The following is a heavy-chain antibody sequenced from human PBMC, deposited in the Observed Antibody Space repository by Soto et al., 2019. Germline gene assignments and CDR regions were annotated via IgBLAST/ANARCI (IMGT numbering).Heavy chain of an antibody. CDR3: TTGSVEGV. D-gene: IGHD2-15*01. CDR1: GFSFSNAW. J-gene: IGHJ6*02. Sequence: GGSLRLSCAASGFSFSNAWMNWVRQAPGKGLEWVGRIKRKIDGEATDYAAPVKGRFTVSRGDSKSALYLHMNSLKGDDTAVYYCTTGSVEGVWGQGTTVTVSS. CDR2: IKRKIDGEAT. V-gene: IGHV3-15*07.